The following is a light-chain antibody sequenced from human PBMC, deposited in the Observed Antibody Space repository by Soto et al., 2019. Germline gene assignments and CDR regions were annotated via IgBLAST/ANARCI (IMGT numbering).Light chain of an antibody. V-gene: IGKV1-5*01. CDR1: QSINNW. CDR3: QQYHYY. Sequence: DSQMTQSPSTLSASVGDRVTITCRASQSINNWLAWYQQKPGKAPKLLIYDASRLESGVPSRFSGSGSGTEFTLTISSLQPDDFATYYCQQYHYYFGAGTKV. CDR2: DAS. J-gene: IGKJ4*01.